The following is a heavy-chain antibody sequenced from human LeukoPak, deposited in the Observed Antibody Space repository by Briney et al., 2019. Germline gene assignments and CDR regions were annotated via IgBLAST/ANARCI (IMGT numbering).Heavy chain of an antibody. CDR2: IIPILGIA. V-gene: IGHV1-69*04. CDR3: ARDHPHGYCSGGSCYSLFDY. CDR1: GGTFSSYA. Sequence: GSSVKVSCKASGGTFSSYAISWVRQAPGQGLEWMGRIIPILGIANYAQKFQGRVTITADKSTSTAYMELSSLRSEDTAVYYCARDHPHGYCSGGSCYSLFDYWGQGTLVTVSS. D-gene: IGHD2-15*01. J-gene: IGHJ4*02.